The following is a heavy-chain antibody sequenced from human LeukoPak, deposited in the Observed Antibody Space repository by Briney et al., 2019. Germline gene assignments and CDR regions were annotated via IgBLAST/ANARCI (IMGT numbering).Heavy chain of an antibody. CDR3: AGSIAVAGNDAFDI. V-gene: IGHV4-61*01. Sequence: SETLSLTCAVSGYSISSGYYWGWIRQPPGKGLEWIGYIYYSGRTNYNPSLKSRVTISVDTSKNQFSLKLTSVTAADTAVYYCAGSIAVAGNDAFDIWGRGTMVTVSS. CDR1: GYSISSGYY. CDR2: IYYSGRT. J-gene: IGHJ3*02. D-gene: IGHD6-19*01.